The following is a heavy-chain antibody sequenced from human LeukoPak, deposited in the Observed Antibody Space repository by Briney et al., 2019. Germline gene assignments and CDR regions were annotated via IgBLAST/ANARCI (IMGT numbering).Heavy chain of an antibody. J-gene: IGHJ4*02. D-gene: IGHD6-19*01. Sequence: SETLSLTCAVSGYSISSGYYWGWIRQPPGKGLEWIGSIYHSGSTYYNPSLKSRVTISVDTSKNQFSLKLSSVTAADTAVYCCARAMVEQWLIYDYWGQGTLVTVSS. CDR3: ARAMVEQWLIYDY. CDR2: IYHSGST. CDR1: GYSISSGYY. V-gene: IGHV4-38-2*01.